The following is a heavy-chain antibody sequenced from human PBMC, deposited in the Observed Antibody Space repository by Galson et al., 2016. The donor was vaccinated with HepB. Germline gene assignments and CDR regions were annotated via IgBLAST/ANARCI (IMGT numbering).Heavy chain of an antibody. D-gene: IGHD3-22*01. CDR3: ARGYNRGYFYGYEN. Sequence: SVKVSCKASGYTFNDYGITWVRQAPGQGLEWMGWISVYNGNTNHARKVQDRVTMTTDTSRSTAYMELRSLRSDDTAVYFCARGYNRGYFYGYENWGQG. CDR1: GYTFNDYG. V-gene: IGHV1-18*01. CDR2: ISVYNGNT. J-gene: IGHJ4*02.